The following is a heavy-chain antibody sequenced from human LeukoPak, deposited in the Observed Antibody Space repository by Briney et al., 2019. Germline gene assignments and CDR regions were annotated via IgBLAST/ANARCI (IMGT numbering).Heavy chain of an antibody. V-gene: IGHV3-48*03. J-gene: IGHJ4*02. CDR3: ARTDTSGSWDY. CDR1: GFTFSSYE. CDR2: ISSSGSTI. Sequence: GGSLRLSCAASGFTFSSYEMNWVRQAPGKGLEWVSYISSSGSTIYYVGPVGGRFTISRDNAKNSLYLQMNSLRAEDTAVYYCARTDTSGSWDYWGQGTLVTVSS. D-gene: IGHD3-3*01.